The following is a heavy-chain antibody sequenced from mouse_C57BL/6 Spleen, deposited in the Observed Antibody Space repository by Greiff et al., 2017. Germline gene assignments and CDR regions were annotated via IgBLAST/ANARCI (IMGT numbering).Heavy chain of an antibody. J-gene: IGHJ1*03. Sequence: EVKLMESGPGMVKPSQSLSLTCTVTGYSITSGYDWHWIRHFPGNKLEWMGYISYSGSTNYNPSLKSRISITHDTSKNHFFLKLNSVTTEDTATYYCARDPLYDGYYGYFDVWGTGTTVTVSS. CDR3: ARDPLYDGYYGYFDV. V-gene: IGHV3-1*01. CDR2: ISYSGST. CDR1: GYSITSGYD. D-gene: IGHD2-3*01.